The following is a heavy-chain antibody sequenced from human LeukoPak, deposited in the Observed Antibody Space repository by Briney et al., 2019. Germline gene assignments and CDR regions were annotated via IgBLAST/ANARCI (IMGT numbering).Heavy chain of an antibody. V-gene: IGHV3-74*01. J-gene: IGHJ4*02. CDR2: INIDGRSI. CDR3: ARVPATGTAFDD. CDR1: TFTFSNYW. Sequence: GGSLRLSCAASTFTFSNYWMHWVRQAPGKGLVWVSRINIDGRSISYADSVKGRFTISRDNAKNTLYLQMNSLRAEDTAVYYCARVPATGTAFDDCGQGTLVTVSS. D-gene: IGHD6-13*01.